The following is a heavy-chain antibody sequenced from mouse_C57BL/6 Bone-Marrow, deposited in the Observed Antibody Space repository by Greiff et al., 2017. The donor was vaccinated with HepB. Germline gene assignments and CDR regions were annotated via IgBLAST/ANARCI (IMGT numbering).Heavy chain of an antibody. J-gene: IGHJ4*01. V-gene: IGHV14-4*01. CDR1: GFNIKDDY. CDR3: TTDYGRDYAMDY. D-gene: IGHD1-1*01. Sequence: EVQLQQSGAELVRPGASVKLSCTASGFNIKDDYMHWVKQRPEQGLEWIGWIDPENGDTEYASKFQGKATITADTSSNTAYLQLSSLTSDDTAVYYCTTDYGRDYAMDYWGQGTSVTVSS. CDR2: IDPENGDT.